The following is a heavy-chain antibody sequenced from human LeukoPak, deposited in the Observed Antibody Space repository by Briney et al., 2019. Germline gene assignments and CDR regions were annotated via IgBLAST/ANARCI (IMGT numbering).Heavy chain of an antibody. Sequence: GASVKVSCKASGGTFSSYAISWVRQAPGQGLEWMGGIIPIFGTANYAQKFQGRVTITADKSTSTAYMELSSLRSEDTAVYYCARGPTGYCTNGVYYTDPHYYYMDVWGKGTTVTVSS. V-gene: IGHV1-69*06. CDR3: ARGPTGYCTNGVYYTDPHYYYMDV. D-gene: IGHD2-8*01. J-gene: IGHJ6*03. CDR2: IIPIFGTA. CDR1: GGTFSSYA.